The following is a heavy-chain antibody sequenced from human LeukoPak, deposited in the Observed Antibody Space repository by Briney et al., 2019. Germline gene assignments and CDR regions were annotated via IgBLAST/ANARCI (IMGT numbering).Heavy chain of an antibody. V-gene: IGHV3-23*01. Sequence: PGGSLRLSCAASGFTLSSYAMGWVRQAPGKGLEWVSLISGNAGSTYYADSVKGRFTISRDITKNTLYLQMNSLRAEDTAVYYCAKDGLQLSEWLPPLGYWGRGTLVTVSA. D-gene: IGHD3-3*01. CDR2: ISGNAGST. CDR3: AKDGLQLSEWLPPLGY. CDR1: GFTLSSYA. J-gene: IGHJ4*02.